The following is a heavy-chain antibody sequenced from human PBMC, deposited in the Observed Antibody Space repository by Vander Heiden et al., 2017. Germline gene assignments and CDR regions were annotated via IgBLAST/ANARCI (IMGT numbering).Heavy chain of an antibody. CDR2: IYPGDSDT. J-gene: IGHJ3*02. CDR1: GYSFTSYW. CDR3: ARQDYGGNSERVAFDI. D-gene: IGHD4-17*01. V-gene: IGHV5-51*01. Sequence: EVQLVQSGAEVKKPGESLKISCNGSGYSFTSYWIGWVRQMPGKGLEWMGIIYPGDSDTRYSPSFQGQVTISADKSISTAYLQWSSLKASDTAMYYCARQDYGGNSERVAFDIWGQGTMVTVSS.